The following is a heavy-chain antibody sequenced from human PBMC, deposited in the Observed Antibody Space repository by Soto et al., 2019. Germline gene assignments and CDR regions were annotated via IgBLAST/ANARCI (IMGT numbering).Heavy chain of an antibody. Sequence: PSETLSLTCSVSGDSISGSYWSWIRQSPGKGLEWLGYVYYTGSTNYSPSLRSRVSISVDTSKNEFSLRLSSLTAADTAVYFCARSVAVPGAHIDYWGQGTHVTVAS. CDR1: GDSISGSY. CDR2: VYYTGST. J-gene: IGHJ4*02. D-gene: IGHD6-19*01. CDR3: ARSVAVPGAHIDY. V-gene: IGHV4-59*01.